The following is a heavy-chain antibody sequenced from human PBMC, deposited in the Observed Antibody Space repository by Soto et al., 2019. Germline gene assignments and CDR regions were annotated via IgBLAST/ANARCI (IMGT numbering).Heavy chain of an antibody. CDR3: ANLIYPLNSCGLDV. CDR1: GFTFSSYD. Sequence: QVQLVQSGGGVVQPGRSLRLSCATSGFTFSSYDMQWVRHAPGKGLEWVALISYEGLNTYYADSVRGRFIISRDNSKNILYLQMHSLRPDDTAVYYCANLIYPLNSCGLDVWGQGATVIVSS. CDR2: ISYEGLNT. J-gene: IGHJ6*02. D-gene: IGHD1-1*01. V-gene: IGHV3-30*18.